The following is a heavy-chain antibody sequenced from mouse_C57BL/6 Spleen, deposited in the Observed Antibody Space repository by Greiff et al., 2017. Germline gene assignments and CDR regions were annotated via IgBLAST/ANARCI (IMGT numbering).Heavy chain of an antibody. D-gene: IGHD2-13*01. CDR2: INPYNGGT. Sequence: EVQLQQSGPVLVKPGASVKMSCKASGYTFTDYYMNWVKQSHGKSLEWIGVINPYNGGTSYNQKFKGKATLTVDKSSSTAYMEVKSLTSEDAAVYYCARYGEYGGFDYWGQGTTLAVSS. CDR1: GYTFTDYY. J-gene: IGHJ2*01. V-gene: IGHV1-19*01. CDR3: ARYGEYGGFDY.